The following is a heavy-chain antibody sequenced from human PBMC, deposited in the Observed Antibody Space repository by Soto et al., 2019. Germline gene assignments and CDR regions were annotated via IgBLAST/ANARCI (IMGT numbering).Heavy chain of an antibody. CDR2: VSASGAGT. V-gene: IGHV3-23*01. Sequence: GGALRLSCAASGFTFSSYAMIWVRQAPGKGLEWVSAVSASGAGTYYSDSVKGRFTISRDNSKNTLYLRMNSLRAEDTAVYYCARDQGASFGLYYFDYWGQGSLVTVSS. CDR1: GFTFSSYA. CDR3: ARDQGASFGLYYFDY. D-gene: IGHD5-18*01. J-gene: IGHJ4*02.